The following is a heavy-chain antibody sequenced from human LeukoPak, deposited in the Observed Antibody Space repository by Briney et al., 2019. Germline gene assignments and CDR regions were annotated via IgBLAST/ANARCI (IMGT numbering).Heavy chain of an antibody. Sequence: GASVKVSCKASGYTFTSYGISWVRQAPGQGLEWMGWISAYNGNTNYAQKLQGRVTMTTDTSTSTAYMELRSLRSDDTAVYYCARTYYDFRSGYYLTPYYYYGMDVWGQGTTVTVSS. J-gene: IGHJ6*02. CDR2: ISAYNGNT. CDR3: ARTYYDFRSGYYLTPYYYYGMDV. D-gene: IGHD3-3*01. CDR1: GYTFTSYG. V-gene: IGHV1-18*01.